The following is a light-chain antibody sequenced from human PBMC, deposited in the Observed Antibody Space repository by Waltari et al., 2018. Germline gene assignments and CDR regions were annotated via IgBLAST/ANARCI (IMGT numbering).Light chain of an antibody. Sequence: QSDLTQPASVSGSPGQSITISCPGTSSDVGGYDYVSWYQQHPGKAPKLLIYDVTKRPSGVSNRFSGSKSGNTASLTISGLQAEDEADYYCSSYTSRSTWVFGGGTKLTVL. J-gene: IGLJ3*02. V-gene: IGLV2-14*03. CDR2: DVT. CDR1: SSDVGGYDY. CDR3: SSYTSRSTWV.